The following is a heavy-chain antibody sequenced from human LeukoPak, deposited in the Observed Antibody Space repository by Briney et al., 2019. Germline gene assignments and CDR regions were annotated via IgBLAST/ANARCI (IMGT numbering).Heavy chain of an antibody. CDR2: ITTTGDST. J-gene: IGHJ5*02. CDR3: ARDSFPYYDFWSGYPWFDP. V-gene: IGHV3-23*01. D-gene: IGHD3-3*01. Sequence: GGSLRLSCAASGFTFSSYGMSWVRQAPGKGLEWVSSITTTGDSTNYADSVKGRFTISRDNAKNTLYLQMNSLRAEDTAVYYCARDSFPYYDFWSGYPWFDPWGQGTLVTVSS. CDR1: GFTFSSYG.